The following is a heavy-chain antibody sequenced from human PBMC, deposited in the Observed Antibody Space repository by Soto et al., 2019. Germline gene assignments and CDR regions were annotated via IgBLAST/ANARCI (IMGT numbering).Heavy chain of an antibody. V-gene: IGHV1-18*01. J-gene: IGHJ4*02. CDR2: ISAYNGNT. D-gene: IGHD3-3*01. CDR3: ARGISTTYYDFWSGYKMGVYYFDY. CDR1: GYTFTSYA. Sequence: ASVKVSCKASGYTFTSYAMHWVRQAPGQRLEWMGWISAYNGNTNYAQKLQGRVTMTTDTSTSTAYMEPRSLRSDDTAVYYCARGISTTYYDFWSGYKMGVYYFDYWGQGALVTVSS.